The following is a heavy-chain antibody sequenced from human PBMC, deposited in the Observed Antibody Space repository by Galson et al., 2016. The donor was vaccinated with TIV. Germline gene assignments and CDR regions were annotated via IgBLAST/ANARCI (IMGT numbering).Heavy chain of an antibody. J-gene: IGHJ6*02. CDR1: GFTFSSYA. Sequence: SLRFSCAASGFTFSSYAMSWVRQAPGKGLEWVSAISASGGSTYYADSVKGRFTISRDNSKKTVYMQMNSLRAEDTAVYYCAKVPSSGFYYYYAFDVWGQGTTVTVSS. V-gene: IGHV3-23*01. D-gene: IGHD3-22*01. CDR2: ISASGGST. CDR3: AKVPSSGFYYYYAFDV.